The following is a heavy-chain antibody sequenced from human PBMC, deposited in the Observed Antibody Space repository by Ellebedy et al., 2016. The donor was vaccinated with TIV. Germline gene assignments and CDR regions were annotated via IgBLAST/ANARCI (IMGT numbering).Heavy chain of an antibody. J-gene: IGHJ4*02. CDR3: AKVPVGFCNRPFCFYLDY. CDR1: GFTFSSYD. Sequence: PGGSLRLSCAASGFTFSSYDMHWVRQAPGKGLEWVALISYDANNKYYADSVKGRFTISRDNSKNTLYLQMNTLRPEDTAVYYCAKVPVGFCNRPFCFYLDYWGQGTLVIVSS. D-gene: IGHD2-2*03. V-gene: IGHV3-30*18. CDR2: ISYDANNK.